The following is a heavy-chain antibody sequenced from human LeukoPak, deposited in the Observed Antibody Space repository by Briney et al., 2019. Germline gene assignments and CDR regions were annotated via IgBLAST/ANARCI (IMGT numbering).Heavy chain of an antibody. Sequence: GGSLRLSCAASGFTFSSYSMNWVRQAPGKGLEWVSYISSGSSTIYYADSVKGRFTISRDNAENSLYLQMNSLRVEDTAVYYCARGAYGDLGYWGQGTLVTVSS. CDR2: ISSGSSTI. J-gene: IGHJ4*02. V-gene: IGHV3-48*01. CDR3: ARGAYGDLGY. D-gene: IGHD4-17*01. CDR1: GFTFSSYS.